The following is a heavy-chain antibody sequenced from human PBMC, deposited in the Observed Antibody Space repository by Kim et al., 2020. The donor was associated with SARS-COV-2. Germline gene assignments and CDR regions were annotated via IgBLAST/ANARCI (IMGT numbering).Heavy chain of an antibody. V-gene: IGHV1-3*01. D-gene: IGHD2-15*01. CDR3: LGGYYFDY. Sequence: GNGNTKYSQKFKARVTSTSDTSASTAYMELSSLRSEDSAVYYCLGGYYFDYWGQGTLITVSS. J-gene: IGHJ4*02. CDR2: GNGNT.